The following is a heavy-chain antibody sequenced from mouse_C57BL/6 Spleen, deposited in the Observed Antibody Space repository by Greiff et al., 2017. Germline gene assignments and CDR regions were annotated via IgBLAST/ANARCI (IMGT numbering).Heavy chain of an antibody. Sequence: VQLQQSGPELVKPGASLKISCKASGYSFPDYNLNWVKQSHGTTLEWIGVINPNYGATSSNQKFKGKATLTVPQSSSTASMQLNSLTSADSAVYYCAMGRLRSYAMDYWGQGTSVTVSS. CDR2: INPNYGAT. CDR3: AMGRLRSYAMDY. D-gene: IGHD1-1*01. J-gene: IGHJ4*01. CDR1: GYSFPDYN. V-gene: IGHV1-39*01.